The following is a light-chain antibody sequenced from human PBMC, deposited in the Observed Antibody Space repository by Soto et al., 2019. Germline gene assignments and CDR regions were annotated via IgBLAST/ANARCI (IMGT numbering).Light chain of an antibody. CDR2: DVS. Sequence: QSALTQPASLSGSPGQSITISCTGTSSDVGGYNYVSWYQHHPGKAPKLMIFDVSNRPSGVSNRFSGSKSGNTASLTISGLQPEDEADYYCSSNTTSYPRQLVFGTGTKDTVL. CDR1: SSDVGGYNY. CDR3: SSNTTSYPRQLV. J-gene: IGLJ1*01. V-gene: IGLV2-14*03.